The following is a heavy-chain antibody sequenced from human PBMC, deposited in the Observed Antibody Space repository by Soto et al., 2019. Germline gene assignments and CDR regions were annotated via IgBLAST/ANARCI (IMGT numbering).Heavy chain of an antibody. CDR3: ARSDCTSTSCYVVWFDP. D-gene: IGHD2-2*01. J-gene: IGHJ5*02. Sequence: DSVKGRFTISRDNAKKSVYLQMNSLRAEDTAVYYCARSDCTSTSCYVVWFDPWGQGPLVTVSS. V-gene: IGHV3-21*01.